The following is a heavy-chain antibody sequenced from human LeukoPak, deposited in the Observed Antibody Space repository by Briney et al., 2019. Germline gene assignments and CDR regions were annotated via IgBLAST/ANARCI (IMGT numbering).Heavy chain of an antibody. CDR3: ARDRGSGYYPDAFDI. CDR1: GGSISSYY. CDR2: IYTSGST. Sequence: SETLSLTCTVSGGSISSYYWSWIRQPPGKGLEWIGRIYTSGSTNYNPSLNSRVTMSVDTSKNQFSLKLSSVTAADTAVYYCARDRGSGYYPDAFDIWGQGTMVTVSS. V-gene: IGHV4-4*07. J-gene: IGHJ3*02. D-gene: IGHD3-22*01.